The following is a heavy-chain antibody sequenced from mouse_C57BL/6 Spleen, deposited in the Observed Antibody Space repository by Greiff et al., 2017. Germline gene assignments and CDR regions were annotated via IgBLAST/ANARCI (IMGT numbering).Heavy chain of an antibody. CDR1: GYTFTDYA. CDR2: ISTYYGDA. J-gene: IGHJ2*01. D-gene: IGHD1-1*01. CDR3: ARHLLLQLGDY. Sequence: VQLQQSGPELVRPGVSVKISCKGSGYTFTDYAMHWVKQSHAKSLEWIGVISTYYGDASYNQKFKDTATMTVDKSSSTAYMELARLTSEDSAVYYCARHLLLQLGDYWGQGTTLTVSS. V-gene: IGHV1-67*01.